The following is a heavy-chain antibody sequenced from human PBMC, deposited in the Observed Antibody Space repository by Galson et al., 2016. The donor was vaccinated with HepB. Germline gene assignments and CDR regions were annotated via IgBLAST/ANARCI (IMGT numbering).Heavy chain of an antibody. D-gene: IGHD3-22*01. CDR2: XNGDGSXX. V-gene: IGHV3-74*01. J-gene: IGHJ4*02. CDR1: GXXFSXXX. Sequence: SLXXXCAASGXXFSXXXMYXXXQVXXKGLXXVSXXNGDGSXXNYAXXVKGXFTISRDXANNTLYLQMNSLRAEDTAVYFCVXGTSXYYDRNGYXXYWGQG. CDR3: VXGTSXYYDRNGYXXY.